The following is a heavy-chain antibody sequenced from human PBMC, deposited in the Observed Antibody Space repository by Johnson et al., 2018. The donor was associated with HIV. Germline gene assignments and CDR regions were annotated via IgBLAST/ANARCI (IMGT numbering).Heavy chain of an antibody. CDR1: GFTFSSYD. CDR2: IGTAGDT. V-gene: IGHV3-13*01. J-gene: IGHJ3*02. D-gene: IGHD3-22*01. CDR3: VRRFYDSSAFDI. Sequence: EVQLVESGGGLVQPGGSLRLSCAASGFTFSSYDMHWVRQATGKGLEWVSAIGTAGDTYYPGSVKGRFTISRDNSKNTLFLQMNSLRAEDTAVYYCVRRFYDSSAFDIWGHGTTVTVSS.